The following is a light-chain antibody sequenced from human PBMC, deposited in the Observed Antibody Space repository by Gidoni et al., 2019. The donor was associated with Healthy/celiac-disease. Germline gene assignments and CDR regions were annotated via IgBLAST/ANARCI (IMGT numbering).Light chain of an antibody. V-gene: IGLV2-14*01. CDR2: DVS. CDR1: SSDVGGYNY. Sequence: QSALTPPASVSGSPGPSITISCTSTSSDVGGYNYVSWYQQHPGKAPKLMIYDVSNRPSGVSNRFSGSKSGNTASLTISGLQAEDEADYYCSSYTSSSTVVFGGGTKLTVL. J-gene: IGLJ2*01. CDR3: SSYTSSSTVV.